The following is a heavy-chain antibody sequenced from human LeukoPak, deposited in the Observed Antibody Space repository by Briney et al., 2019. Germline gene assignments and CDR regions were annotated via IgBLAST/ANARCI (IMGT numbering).Heavy chain of an antibody. J-gene: IGHJ5*01. Sequence: GGSLRLSCAASGFTFSSYSMNWARQAPGKGLEWVSYISSTATIYYADFLKGRFTISRDNAKNSLYLQMNSLRAEDTAVYYCARVGSHRNSGYDSWGQGTLVTVSS. V-gene: IGHV3-48*04. CDR1: GFTFSSYS. CDR3: ARVGSHRNSGYDS. D-gene: IGHD5-12*01. CDR2: ISSTATI.